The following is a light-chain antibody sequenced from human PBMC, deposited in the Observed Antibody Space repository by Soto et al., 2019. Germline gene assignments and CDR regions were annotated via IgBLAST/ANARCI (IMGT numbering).Light chain of an antibody. CDR3: QSYDSSQSVNWV. CDR1: SSNIGAGYD. Sequence: QSVLTQPPSVSGAPGQRVTISCTGSSSNIGAGYDVHWYQQLPGTAPKLLIYGNSNRPSGVPDRFSGSKSGTSASLAITGLQAEDEADYYCQSYDSSQSVNWVFGGGTKLTVL. CDR2: GNS. V-gene: IGLV1-40*01. J-gene: IGLJ3*02.